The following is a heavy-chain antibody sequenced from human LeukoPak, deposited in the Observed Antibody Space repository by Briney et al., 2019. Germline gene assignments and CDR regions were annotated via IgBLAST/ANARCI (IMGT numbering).Heavy chain of an antibody. Sequence: AAAVKVSCKASVYTFTGHYMHWVRQAPGQGREWMGWISAYNGNTNYAQKLQGRVTMTTDTSPSTAYMELRTLRSDDTAAYSCARAFRGVFRGGDYWGQGTLVTVSS. CDR1: VYTFTGHY. CDR2: ISAYNGNT. D-gene: IGHD2-8*02. V-gene: IGHV1-18*04. CDR3: ARAFRGVFRGGDY. J-gene: IGHJ4*02.